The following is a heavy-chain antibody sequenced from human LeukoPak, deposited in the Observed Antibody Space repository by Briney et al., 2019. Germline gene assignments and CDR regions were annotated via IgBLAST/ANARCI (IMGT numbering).Heavy chain of an antibody. CDR1: GYSFTSYW. D-gene: IGHD3-10*01. Sequence: GESLKISCKGSGYSFTSYWISWVRQMPGKGLEWMGRIDPSDSYINYSPSFQGHVTISADKSISTAYLQWSSLKASDTAMYYCARLYGSGSYYNVDAFDYWGQGTLVTVSS. CDR2: IDPSDSYI. V-gene: IGHV5-10-1*01. J-gene: IGHJ4*02. CDR3: ARLYGSGSYYNVDAFDY.